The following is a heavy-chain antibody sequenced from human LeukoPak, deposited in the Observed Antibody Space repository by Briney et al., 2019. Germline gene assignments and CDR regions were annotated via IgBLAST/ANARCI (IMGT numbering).Heavy chain of an antibody. V-gene: IGHV3-74*01. D-gene: IGHD5-18*01. CDR1: GFTFSSYW. CDR3: ARDTGIQLSRGTMDV. CDR2: INSDGSST. Sequence: GGSLRLSCAASGFTFSSYWMHWVRQAPGKGLVWVSRINSDGSSTSYADSVKGRFTISRDNAKNTLHLQMNSLRAEDTAVYYCARDTGIQLSRGTMDVWGKGTTVTVSS. J-gene: IGHJ6*03.